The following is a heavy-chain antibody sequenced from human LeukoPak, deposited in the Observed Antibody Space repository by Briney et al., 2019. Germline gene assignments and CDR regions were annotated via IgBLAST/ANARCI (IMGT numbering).Heavy chain of an antibody. V-gene: IGHV4-34*01. CDR3: AGGRNVGSLFGGVDY. J-gene: IGHJ4*02. CDR2: INHSGST. Sequence: SETLSLTCAVYGGSFSGYYWSWIRQPPGKGLEWIGEINHSGSTNYNPSLKSRVTISVDTSKNQFSLKLSSVTAADTAVYYCAGGRNVGSLFGGVDYWGQGTLVTVSS. CDR1: GGSFSGYY. D-gene: IGHD1-14*01.